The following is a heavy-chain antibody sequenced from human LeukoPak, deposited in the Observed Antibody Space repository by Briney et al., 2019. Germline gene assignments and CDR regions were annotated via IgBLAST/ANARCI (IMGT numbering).Heavy chain of an antibody. Sequence: SETLSLTCTVSGGSISSSSYSWGWIRQPPGKGLEWIGNIYYSGGTFYNPSLKSRVTISLDTSKHQFSLKLSSVTAADTAVYYCARGLTGDYWGQGTLVTVSS. V-gene: IGHV4-39*07. CDR3: ARGLTGDY. CDR1: GGSISSSSYS. D-gene: IGHD4/OR15-4a*01. CDR2: IYYSGGT. J-gene: IGHJ4*02.